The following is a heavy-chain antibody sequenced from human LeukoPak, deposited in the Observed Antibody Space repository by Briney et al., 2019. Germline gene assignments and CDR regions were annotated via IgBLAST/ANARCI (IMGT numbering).Heavy chain of an antibody. CDR2: FDPEDGET. CDR1: GYTLTELS. Sequence: ASVKVSCKVSGYTLTELSMHWVRQAPGKGLEWMGGFDPEDGETIYAQKFQGRVTMTEDTSTDTACMELSSLRSDDTAVYYCARLLLRYNWFDPWGQGTLVTVSS. V-gene: IGHV1-24*01. J-gene: IGHJ5*02. D-gene: IGHD2-15*01. CDR3: ARLLLRYNWFDP.